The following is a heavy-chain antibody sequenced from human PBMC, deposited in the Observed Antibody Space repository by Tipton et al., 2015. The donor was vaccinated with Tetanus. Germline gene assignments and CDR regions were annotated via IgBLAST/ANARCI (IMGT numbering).Heavy chain of an antibody. D-gene: IGHD6-6*01. CDR3: ARRSVSARFDD. CDR2: IYYTGNT. CDR1: GGSIRSGGFY. V-gene: IGHV4-31*03. J-gene: IGHJ4*02. Sequence: TLSLTCTVSGGSIRSGGFYWSWIRQHPVKGLEWIGYIYYTGNTYYNPSLKSRVTISVDTSKNQFSLKLSSVTAAATAVYYCARRSVSARFDDWGQGTLVTVSS.